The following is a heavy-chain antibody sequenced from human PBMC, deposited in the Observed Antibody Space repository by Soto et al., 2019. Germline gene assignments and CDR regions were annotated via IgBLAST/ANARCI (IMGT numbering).Heavy chain of an antibody. Sequence: QVQLVESGGGVVQPGRSLRLSCAASGFTFSSYGMHWVRQAPGKGLVWVAVIWYDGSNKYYADSVKGRFTISRDNSKNTLYLQMNSLRAEDTAVYYCARVGNYDSSGPFDYWGQGTLVTVSS. CDR1: GFTFSSYG. V-gene: IGHV3-33*01. CDR2: IWYDGSNK. J-gene: IGHJ4*02. D-gene: IGHD3-22*01. CDR3: ARVGNYDSSGPFDY.